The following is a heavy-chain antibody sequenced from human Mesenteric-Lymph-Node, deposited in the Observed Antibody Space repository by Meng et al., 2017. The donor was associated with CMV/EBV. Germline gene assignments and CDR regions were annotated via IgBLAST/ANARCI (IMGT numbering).Heavy chain of an antibody. V-gene: IGHV4-39*07. D-gene: IGHD2-2*01. J-gene: IGHJ6*02. CDR3: VRGLPGGMDV. CDR1: GGSISSSNSY. CDR2: IYYSGST. Sequence: SETLSLTCTVSGGSISSSNSYWGWVRQPPGKGLEWIGTIYYSGSTYYTPSLKSRVTVSLHTSKNQFSLKLSSVTVADTAVYYCVRGLPGGMDVWGQGTTVTVSS.